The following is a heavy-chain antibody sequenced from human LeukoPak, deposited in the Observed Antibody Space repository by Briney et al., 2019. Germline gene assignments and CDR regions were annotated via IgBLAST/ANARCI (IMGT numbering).Heavy chain of an antibody. D-gene: IGHD1-7*01. CDR1: GFTFSSYE. Sequence: GGSLRLSCATSGFTFSSYEMNWVRQAPGKGLEWVSYISGSGSTIYYADSVKGRFTISRDNAKNSLYLQMNSLRAEDTAVYYCAGELELYNWLDPWGQGTLVTVSS. CDR2: ISGSGSTI. V-gene: IGHV3-48*03. CDR3: AGELELYNWLDP. J-gene: IGHJ5*02.